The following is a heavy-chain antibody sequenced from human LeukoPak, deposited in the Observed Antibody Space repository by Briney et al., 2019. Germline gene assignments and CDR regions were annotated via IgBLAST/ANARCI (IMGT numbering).Heavy chain of an antibody. CDR1: GFSLSTSGMC. J-gene: IGHJ4*02. CDR3: ARNLYSSGWSALDY. V-gene: IGHV2-70*11. Sequence: SGPTLVNPTQTLALTCTFSGFSLSTSGMCVSWIRQPPGKALEWLARIDWDDEKHYRTSLKTRLTISKDTSKNQVVLTVTNMDPVDTATYYCARNLYSSGWSALDYWGQGTLVTVSS. D-gene: IGHD6-19*01. CDR2: IDWDDEK.